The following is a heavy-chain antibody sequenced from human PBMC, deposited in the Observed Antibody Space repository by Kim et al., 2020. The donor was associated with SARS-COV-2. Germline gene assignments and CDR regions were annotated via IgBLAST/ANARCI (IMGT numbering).Heavy chain of an antibody. D-gene: IGHD3-22*01. CDR2: ISGSGGST. V-gene: IGHV3-23*01. CDR3: AKGDVYRCGYFCDY. Sequence: GGSLRLSCVASGFTFSSYAMTWVRQAPGKGLEWVSAISGSGGSTYYTDSVKGRFTISRDNSNNTLYLQMSSLRAEDTAVYYCAKGDVYRCGYFCDYWGQGTLVTVSS. J-gene: IGHJ4*02. CDR1: GFTFSSYA.